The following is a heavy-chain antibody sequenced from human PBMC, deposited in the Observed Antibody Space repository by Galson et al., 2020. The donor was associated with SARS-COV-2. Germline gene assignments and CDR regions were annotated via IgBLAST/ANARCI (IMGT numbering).Heavy chain of an antibody. V-gene: IGHV4-39*01. Sequence: ASETLSLTCTVSGGSISSGSYYWGWIRQTPEKGLEWIGSIYYSGTTYYNPSLKSRVTISADTSKNQISLRLSSVTATDTAVYHCARHADRGDYQHGLDVWGQGTTVTVSS. CDR1: GGSISSGSYY. D-gene: IGHD2-2*01. CDR3: ARHADRGDYQHGLDV. CDR2: IYYSGTT. J-gene: IGHJ6*02.